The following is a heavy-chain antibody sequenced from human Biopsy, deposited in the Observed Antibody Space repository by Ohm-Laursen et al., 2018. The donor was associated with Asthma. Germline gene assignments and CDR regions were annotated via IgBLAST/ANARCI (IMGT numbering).Heavy chain of an antibody. CDR2: ITHDGSRM. CDR1: GFAFGKYG. V-gene: IGHV3-30*18. Sequence: SLRLSCAASGFAFGKYGMYWARQAPGKGLQWVALITHDGSRMYYADSVRGRFTISRDNSRNTLYLEMSSLRVDDTAVYYCAKNNDQKLTYWGRGTLVTVSS. J-gene: IGHJ4*02. CDR3: AKNNDQKLTY. D-gene: IGHD6-13*01.